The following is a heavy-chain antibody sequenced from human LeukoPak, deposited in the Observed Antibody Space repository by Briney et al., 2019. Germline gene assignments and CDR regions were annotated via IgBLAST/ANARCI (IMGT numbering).Heavy chain of an antibody. D-gene: IGHD3-22*01. CDR2: INTYNGNT. Sequence: ASVKVSCKASGYTFTSSGISWVRQAPGQGLEWMGWINTYNGNTNYAQKLQGRVTMTTDTPTSTAYMELRSLRSDDTAVYYCARADSGGSAFEYWGQGTLVTVSS. J-gene: IGHJ4*02. V-gene: IGHV1-18*01. CDR3: ARADSGGSAFEY. CDR1: GYTFTSSG.